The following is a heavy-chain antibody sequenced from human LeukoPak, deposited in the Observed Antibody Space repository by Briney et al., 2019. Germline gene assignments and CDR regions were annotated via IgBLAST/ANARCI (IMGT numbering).Heavy chain of an antibody. V-gene: IGHV4-59*01. CDR2: IYYSGTT. CDR3: AAGIAAAGTGVDY. CDR1: GDSISFYY. J-gene: IGHJ4*02. Sequence: SETLSLTCTVSGDSISFYYWSWIRQPPGKGLEWIGYIYYSGTTNYNPSLKSRVAMSVDTSRKQFSLRLSSVTAADTAVYYCAAGIAAAGTGVDYWGQGTRSPSPQ. D-gene: IGHD6-13*01.